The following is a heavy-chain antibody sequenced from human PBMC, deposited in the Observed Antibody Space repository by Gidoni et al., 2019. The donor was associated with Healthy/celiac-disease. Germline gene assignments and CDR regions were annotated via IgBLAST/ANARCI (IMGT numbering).Heavy chain of an antibody. J-gene: IGHJ4*02. CDR3: ASFSSGSYFRSFDY. CDR2: IYYSGST. Sequence: QVQLQESGPGLVKPSATLSLTCPVSGGSISSYYWSWIRQPPGKGLEWIGYIYYSGSTNYNPSLKSRVTISVDTSKNQFSLKLSSVTAADTAVYYCASFSSGSYFRSFDYWGQGTLVTVSS. D-gene: IGHD1-26*01. V-gene: IGHV4-59*01. CDR1: GGSISSYY.